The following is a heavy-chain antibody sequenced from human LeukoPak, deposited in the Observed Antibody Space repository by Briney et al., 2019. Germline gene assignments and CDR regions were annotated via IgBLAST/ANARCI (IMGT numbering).Heavy chain of an antibody. CDR3: AKAGALAVAGTIDY. V-gene: IGHV3-30*18. CDR2: ISYDGSNK. Sequence: GGSLRLSCAASGFTFSSYGMHWVRQAPGKGLEWVAVISYDGSNKYYADSVKCRFTISRDNSKNTLYLQMNSLRAEDTAVYYCAKAGALAVAGTIDYWGQGTLVTVSS. J-gene: IGHJ4*02. CDR1: GFTFSSYG. D-gene: IGHD6-19*01.